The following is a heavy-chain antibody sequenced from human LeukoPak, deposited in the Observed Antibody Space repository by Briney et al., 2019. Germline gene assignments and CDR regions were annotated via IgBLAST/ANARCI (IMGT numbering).Heavy chain of an antibody. CDR3: ARDAVAQFDY. Sequence: GGSLRLSCAASGFTFSSYWMSWVRQSPGKGLEWVANINQDGSENHYADSVKGRFTISRDNSKNTLYLQMNSLRAEDTAVYYCARDAVAQFDYWGQGTLVTVSS. V-gene: IGHV3-7*01. CDR1: GFTFSSYW. J-gene: IGHJ4*02. CDR2: INQDGSEN. D-gene: IGHD6-19*01.